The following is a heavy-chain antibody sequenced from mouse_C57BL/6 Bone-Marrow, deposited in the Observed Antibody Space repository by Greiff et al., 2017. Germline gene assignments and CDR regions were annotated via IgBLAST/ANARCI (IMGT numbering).Heavy chain of an antibody. J-gene: IGHJ1*03. CDR2: IYPGSGST. V-gene: IGHV1-55*01. D-gene: IGHD2-14*01. CDR3: ARRGYGAGYFDG. Sequence: QVQLQQPGAELVKPGASVKMSCKASGYTFTSYWITWVKQRPGQGLEWIGDIYPGSGSTNYNEKFKSKATLTVDTSSSTAYMQLSSLTSEDSAVYDCARRGYGAGYFDGWGTGTTVTVAS. CDR1: GYTFTSYW.